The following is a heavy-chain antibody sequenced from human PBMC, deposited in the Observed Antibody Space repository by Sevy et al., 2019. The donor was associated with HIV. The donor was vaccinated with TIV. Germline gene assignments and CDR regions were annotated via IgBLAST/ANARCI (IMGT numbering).Heavy chain of an antibody. CDR1: GFSLTTSD. CDR2: VRNDGSNK. J-gene: IGHJ6*02. Sequence: GGSLSLSCAASGFSLTTSDMHWVRQAPGKGLEWVDYVRNDGSNKYYADSVRDRFTISRDSPKNTLYLQMNSLRDEDTAIYYCARGRKTTEEWLEELDYYYGLDVWGQGTTVTVSS. CDR3: ARGRKTTEEWLEELDYYYGLDV. V-gene: IGHV3-30*02. D-gene: IGHD2-8*01.